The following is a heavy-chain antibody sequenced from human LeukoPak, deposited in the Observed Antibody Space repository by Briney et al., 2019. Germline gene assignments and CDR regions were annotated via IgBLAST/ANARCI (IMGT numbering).Heavy chain of an antibody. D-gene: IGHD3-22*01. CDR2: INPNSGGT. V-gene: IGHV1-2*02. Sequence: GASVKVSCKASGYTFTSYAMHWVRQAPGQGLEWMGWINPNSGGTNYAQKFQGRVTMTRDTSISTAYMELSRLRSDDTAVYYCARDGIPVYYYDSSTYMDVWGKGTTVTVSS. CDR3: ARDGIPVYYYDSSTYMDV. J-gene: IGHJ6*03. CDR1: GYTFTSYA.